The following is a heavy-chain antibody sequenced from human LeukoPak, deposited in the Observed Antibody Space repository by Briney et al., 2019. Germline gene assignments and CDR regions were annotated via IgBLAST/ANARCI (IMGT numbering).Heavy chain of an antibody. CDR2: ISYDGSNK. Sequence: GGSLRLSCAASGFTFSSYAMHWVRQAPGKGLEWVAVISYDGSNKYYADSVKGRFTISRDNSKNTLYLRMNSLRAEDTAVYYCARGSGSFPPFLWGQGTLVTVSS. CDR1: GFTFSSYA. V-gene: IGHV3-30*04. D-gene: IGHD1-26*01. CDR3: ARGSGSFPPFL. J-gene: IGHJ4*02.